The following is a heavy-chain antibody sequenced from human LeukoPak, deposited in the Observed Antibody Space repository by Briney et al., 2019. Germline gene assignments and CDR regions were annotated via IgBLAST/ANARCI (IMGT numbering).Heavy chain of an antibody. CDR3: AKDQKSIAATGYDY. CDR1: GFTFANYA. D-gene: IGHD6-13*01. J-gene: IGHJ4*02. V-gene: IGHV3-23*01. Sequence: QPEGSLRLSCAASGFTFANYAMSWVRQGPGKGLEWVSTISGSGGSTYYADSVKGRFTISRDNSKNTLFLQMNSLRADDTAVYFCAKDQKSIAATGYDYWGQETLVTVSS. CDR2: ISGSGGST.